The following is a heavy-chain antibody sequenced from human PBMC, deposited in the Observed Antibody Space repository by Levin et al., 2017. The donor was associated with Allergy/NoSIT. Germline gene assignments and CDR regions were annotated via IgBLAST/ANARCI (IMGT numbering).Heavy chain of an antibody. CDR3: AHSSDPPSTAMAYFDY. V-gene: IGHV2-5*02. J-gene: IGHJ4*02. Sequence: QTLSLTCTFSGFSLSTSGVGLGWIRQPPGKALEWLALIYWDDDKRYSPSLKSRLTITKDTSKNQVVLTMTNMDPVDTATYYCAHSSDPPSTAMAYFDYWGQGTLVTVSS. CDR1: GFSLSTSGVG. CDR2: IYWDDDK. D-gene: IGHD5-18*01.